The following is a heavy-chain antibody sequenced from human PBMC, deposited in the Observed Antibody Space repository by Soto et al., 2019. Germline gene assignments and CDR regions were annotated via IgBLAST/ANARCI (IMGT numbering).Heavy chain of an antibody. J-gene: IGHJ4*02. CDR1: GFTFSSYA. CDR3: AKPMVISYCYDSSGDLVDY. V-gene: IGHV3-23*01. D-gene: IGHD3-22*01. Sequence: GGSLRLSCAASGFTFSSYAMSWVRQAPGKGLEWVSAISGSGGSTYYADSVKGRFTISRDNSKNTLYLQMNSLRAEDTAVYYCAKPMVISYCYDSSGDLVDYWSQGTLVTVSS. CDR2: ISGSGGST.